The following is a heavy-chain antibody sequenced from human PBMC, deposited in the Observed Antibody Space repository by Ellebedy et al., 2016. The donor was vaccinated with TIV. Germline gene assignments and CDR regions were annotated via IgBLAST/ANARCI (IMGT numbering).Heavy chain of an antibody. Sequence: AASVKVSCKASGYSFTAYYMHWVRQAPGQGLEWMGWINANSGGTNYAQKFQGWVTMTRDTSISTAYMELSRLRSDDTAVYFCARDSDAYMASFYYYGLDVWGQGTTVTVSS. CDR2: INANSGGT. V-gene: IGHV1-2*04. D-gene: IGHD3-16*01. CDR1: GYSFTAYY. CDR3: ARDSDAYMASFYYYGLDV. J-gene: IGHJ6*02.